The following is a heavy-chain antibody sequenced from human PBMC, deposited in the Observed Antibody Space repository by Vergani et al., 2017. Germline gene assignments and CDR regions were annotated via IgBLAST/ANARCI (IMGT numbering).Heavy chain of an antibody. D-gene: IGHD4-11*01. CDR2: IWSEPYGGTT. CDR1: GSTVSGNY. Sequence: ELQLVESGGGVVQPGGSLRLSCAASGSTVSGNYMTWVRQAPGKGLEWVAFIWSEPYGGTTEYAASVKGRFTIARDDSKSIAYLQMSSLKAKDTAVYYCPSGRLDDSFASFNYGGQGNLVTVS. V-gene: IGHV3-71*04. J-gene: IGHJ4*02. CDR3: PSGRLDDSFASFNY.